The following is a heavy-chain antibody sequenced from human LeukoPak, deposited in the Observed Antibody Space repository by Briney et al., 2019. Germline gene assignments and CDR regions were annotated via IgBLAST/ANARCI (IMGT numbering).Heavy chain of an antibody. D-gene: IGHD6-19*01. Sequence: PGGSLRLSCAASGFTFSSYWMSWVRRAPGKGLEWVANIKQDGSEKYYVDSVKGRFTISRDNAKNSLYLQMNSLRAEDTAVYYCAREGIAVAGTNMFDYWGQGTLVTVSS. CDR1: GFTFSSYW. J-gene: IGHJ4*02. V-gene: IGHV3-7*01. CDR2: IKQDGSEK. CDR3: AREGIAVAGTNMFDY.